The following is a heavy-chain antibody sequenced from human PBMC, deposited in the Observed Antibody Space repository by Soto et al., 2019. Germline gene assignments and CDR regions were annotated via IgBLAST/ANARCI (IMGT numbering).Heavy chain of an antibody. D-gene: IGHD2-15*01. Sequence: LRLSCAASGFTFSSYGMHWVRQAPGKGLEWVAVIWYDGSNKYYADSVKGRFTISRDNAKNSLYLQMNSLRDEDTAVYYCARVPRRFCSGGSCGRGVHSFAAWGQGPSATASS. CDR2: IWYDGSNK. CDR3: ARVPRRFCSGGSCGRGVHSFAA. CDR1: GFTFSSYG. J-gene: IGHJ6*01. V-gene: IGHV3-33*01.